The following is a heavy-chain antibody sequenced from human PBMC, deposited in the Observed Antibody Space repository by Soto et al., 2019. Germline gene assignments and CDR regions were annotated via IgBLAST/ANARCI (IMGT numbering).Heavy chain of an antibody. CDR3: AREGVDTAMVTFYYGMDV. CDR1: GFTFSSYS. CDR2: ISSSSSTI. D-gene: IGHD5-18*01. V-gene: IGHV3-48*01. J-gene: IGHJ6*02. Sequence: PGGSLRLSCAASGFTFSSYSMNWVRQAPGKGLEWVSDISSSSSTIYYADSVKGRFTISRDNAKKSLYLQMNSLRAEDTAVYYCAREGVDTAMVTFYYGMDVWGQGTTVTVSS.